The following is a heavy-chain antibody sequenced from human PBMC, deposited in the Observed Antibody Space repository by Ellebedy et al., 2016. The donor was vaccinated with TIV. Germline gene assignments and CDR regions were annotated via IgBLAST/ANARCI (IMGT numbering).Heavy chain of an antibody. CDR3: ARDRAFLTGPAYYFDY. V-gene: IGHV3-33*08. D-gene: IGHD3-9*01. J-gene: IGHJ4*02. Sequence: GESLKISCAASGFTFSSYGMHWVRQAPGKGLEWVAVLWHDGSKKNYADSVKGRFTISRDNSKNTLYLQMNSLSAEDTAVYYCARDRAFLTGPAYYFDYWGQGTLVTVSS. CDR2: LWHDGSKK. CDR1: GFTFSSYG.